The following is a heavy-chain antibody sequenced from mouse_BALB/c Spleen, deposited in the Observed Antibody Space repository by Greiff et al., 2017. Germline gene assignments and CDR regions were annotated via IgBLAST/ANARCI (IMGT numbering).Heavy chain of an antibody. D-gene: IGHD2-4*01. V-gene: IGHV1S135*01. CDR3: ATIYYDYDGGYYCDY. J-gene: IGHJ2*01. Sequence: VQLQQSGPELVKPGASVKVSCKASGYAFTSYNMYWVKQSHGKSLEWIGYIDPYNGGTSYNQKFKGKATLTVDKSSSTAYMHLNSLTSEDSAVYYCATIYYDYDGGYYCDYWGQGTTLTVSS. CDR2: IDPYNGGT. CDR1: GYAFTSYN.